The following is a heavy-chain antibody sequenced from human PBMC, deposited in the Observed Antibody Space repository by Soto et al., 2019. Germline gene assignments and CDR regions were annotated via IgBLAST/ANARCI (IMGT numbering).Heavy chain of an antibody. CDR2: ISAYNGNT. Sequence: ASVKVSCKASGYTFTSYGISWVRQAPGQGLEWMGWISAYNGNTNYAQKLQGRVTVTTDTSTSTAYMELRSLRSDDTAVYYCARVAPRMAPYNWFDPWGRGTLVTVSS. CDR3: ARVAPRMAPYNWFDP. CDR1: GYTFTSYG. V-gene: IGHV1-18*04. J-gene: IGHJ5*02.